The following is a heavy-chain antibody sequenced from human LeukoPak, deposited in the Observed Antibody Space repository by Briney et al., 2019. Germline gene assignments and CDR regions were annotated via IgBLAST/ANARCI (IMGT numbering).Heavy chain of an antibody. J-gene: IGHJ3*02. CDR3: ARVPYGDYEDAFDI. D-gene: IGHD4-17*01. V-gene: IGHV4-59*01. Sequence: SETLSLTCTVSGGSISSYYWSWIRQPPGKGLEWIGQIYYSGSTNYNPSLTSRVTISVDTSKNQFSLKLSSVTAADTAVYYCARVPYGDYEDAFDIWGQGTMVTVSS. CDR1: GGSISSYY. CDR2: IYYSGST.